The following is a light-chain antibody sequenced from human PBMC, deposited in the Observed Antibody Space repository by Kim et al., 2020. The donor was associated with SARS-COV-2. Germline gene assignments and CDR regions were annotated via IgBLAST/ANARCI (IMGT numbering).Light chain of an antibody. CDR2: DVS. V-gene: IGLV2-14*04. CDR1: SSDVGGYNY. Sequence: TTNTCTGTSSDVGGYNYVYWYQQHPGKAPKLMIYDVSKRPSGVSNRFSGSKSGNTASLTSSGLQAEDEADYYCSSYTSSSTPYVFGTGTKVTVL. J-gene: IGLJ1*01. CDR3: SSYTSSSTPYV.